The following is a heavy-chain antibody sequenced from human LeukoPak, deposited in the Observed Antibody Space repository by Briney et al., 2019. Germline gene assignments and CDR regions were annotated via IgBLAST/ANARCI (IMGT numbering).Heavy chain of an antibody. J-gene: IGHJ3*02. CDR2: ISAYNGNT. CDR1: GYTFTSYG. D-gene: IGHD3-22*01. Sequence: ASVKVSCKASGYTFTSYGISWVRQAPGQGLEWMGWISAYNGNTNYAQKLQGRVTMTTDTSTSTAYMELRSLRSDDTAVYYCASLRYYYDSSGYYRLGAFDIWGQGTMVTVSS. CDR3: ASLRYYYDSSGYYRLGAFDI. V-gene: IGHV1-18*01.